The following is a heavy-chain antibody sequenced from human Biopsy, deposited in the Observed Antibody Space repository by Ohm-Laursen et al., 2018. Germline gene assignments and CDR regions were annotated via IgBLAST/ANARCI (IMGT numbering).Heavy chain of an antibody. J-gene: IGHJ6*02. CDR1: GASVNTFDFY. D-gene: IGHD3-10*01. CDR3: ARAYYYGAGSSYSPWMEV. V-gene: IGHV4-61*08. CDR2: IFYSGTT. Sequence: SETLSLTCTVSGASVNTFDFYWAWIRQPPGKGLEWIGYIFYSGTTKYNPSLQRRVRLSLDTANNQFSLTLRSVSAADTATYYCARAYYYGAGSSYSPWMEVWGQGTTVSVS.